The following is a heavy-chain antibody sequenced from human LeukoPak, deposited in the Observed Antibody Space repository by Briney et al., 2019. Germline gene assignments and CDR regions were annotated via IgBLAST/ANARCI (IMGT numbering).Heavy chain of an antibody. J-gene: IGHJ2*01. D-gene: IGHD3-10*01. CDR1: GFTVSTKY. V-gene: IGHV3-53*01. CDR3: ARVEDHYHWYFDL. Sequence: PGGSLRLSCAASGFTVSTKYMNWVRQAPGKGLEWVSIIYSGGDTYYADSVKGRFTISRDNSKNTLSLQMNSLRAEDTAVYYCARVEDHYHWYFDLWGRGTLVSVSS. CDR2: IYSGGDT.